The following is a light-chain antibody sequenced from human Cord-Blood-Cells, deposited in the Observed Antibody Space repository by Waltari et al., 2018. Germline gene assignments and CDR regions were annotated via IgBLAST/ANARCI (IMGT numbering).Light chain of an antibody. V-gene: IGLV2-23*01. CDR2: EGS. CDR3: CSYASSSTVV. CDR1: SSAVGSFNL. J-gene: IGLJ2*01. Sequence: QSALTQPASVSGSPGQSITISCTGTSSAVGSFNLVSWYQHHPGKAPKRMIYEGSKRPSGVSNRFSGSKSGNTASLTISGLQAEDEADYYCCSYASSSTVVFGGGTKLTVL.